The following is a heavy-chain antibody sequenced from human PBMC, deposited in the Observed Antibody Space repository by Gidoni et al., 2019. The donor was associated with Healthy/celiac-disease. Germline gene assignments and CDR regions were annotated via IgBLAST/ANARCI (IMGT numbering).Heavy chain of an antibody. V-gene: IGHV3-23*01. CDR1: GFTSRGYA. Sequence: EVQLLESGGGLVQPGGSLRPSCPASGFTSRGYALSWFGQAPGKGLEWVSAICGSGGSTYYADSVEGRFTISRDNSKNTLYLQMNSLRAEDTAVYYCAKASRRIVVVPAAIGYFDYWGQGTLVTVSS. D-gene: IGHD2-2*01. CDR3: AKASRRIVVVPAAIGYFDY. J-gene: IGHJ4*02. CDR2: ICGSGGST.